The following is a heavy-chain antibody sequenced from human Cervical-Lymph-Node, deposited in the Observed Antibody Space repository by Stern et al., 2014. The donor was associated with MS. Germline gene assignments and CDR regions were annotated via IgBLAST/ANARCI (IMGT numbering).Heavy chain of an antibody. CDR3: ARVAMTSLDY. J-gene: IGHJ4*02. Sequence: AQLVESGAEVKKPGASVKVSCKASGYTFTSYYIHWVRQAPGPGLECMGIINPSGGSTSYAQKFQGRLAMTRDTSTSTVYMELSSLRSEDTAVYYCARVAMTSLDYWGQGTLVTVSS. CDR1: GYTFTSYY. CDR2: INPSGGST. V-gene: IGHV1-46*03.